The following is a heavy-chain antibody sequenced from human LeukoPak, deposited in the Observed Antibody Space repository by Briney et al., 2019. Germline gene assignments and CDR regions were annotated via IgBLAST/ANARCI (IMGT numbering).Heavy chain of an antibody. V-gene: IGHV3-9*01. D-gene: IGHD1-7*01. CDR2: ISWNSGSI. J-gene: IGHJ4*02. Sequence: PGGSLRLSCAASGFTFDDYAMHWVRQAPGKGLEWVSGISWNSGSIGYADSVKGRFTVSRDYAKNTLFLQMNNLRTEDTALYFCATARNFRFEYWGQGSLVIVSA. CDR1: GFTFDDYA. CDR3: ATARNFRFEY.